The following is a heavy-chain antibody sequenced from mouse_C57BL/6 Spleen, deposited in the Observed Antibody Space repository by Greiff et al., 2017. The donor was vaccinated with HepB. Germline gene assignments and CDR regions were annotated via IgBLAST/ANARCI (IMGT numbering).Heavy chain of an antibody. D-gene: IGHD1-1*01. J-gene: IGHJ3*01. V-gene: IGHV6-6*01. CDR1: GFTFSDAW. CDR2: IRNKANNHAT. Sequence: EVQLVESGGGLVQPGGSMKLSCAASGFTFSDAWMDWVRQSPEKGLEWVAEIRNKANNHATYYAESVKGRFTISRDDSKSSVYLQMNSLRAEDTGIYYCTPSYYYGSPRFAYWGQGTLVTVSA. CDR3: TPSYYYGSPRFAY.